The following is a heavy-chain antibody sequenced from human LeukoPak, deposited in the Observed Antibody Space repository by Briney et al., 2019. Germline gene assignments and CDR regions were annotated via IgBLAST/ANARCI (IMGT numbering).Heavy chain of an antibody. Sequence: PGGSLRLSCAASGFTFDDYGMSWVRQAPGKGLEWVSFIASDHTTYYADSVKGRYTLSRDNAKNSLYLQMNSLRAEDTAVYYCAELGTTMIGGVWGKGTTVTISS. V-gene: IGHV3-69-1*02. J-gene: IGHJ6*04. CDR1: GFTFDDYG. CDR2: IASDHTT. CDR3: AELGTTMIGGV. D-gene: IGHD3-10*02.